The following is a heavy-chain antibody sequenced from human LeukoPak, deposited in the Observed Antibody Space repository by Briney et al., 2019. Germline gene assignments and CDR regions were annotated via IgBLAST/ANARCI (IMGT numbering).Heavy chain of an antibody. V-gene: IGHV4-59*01. CDR3: ARVSGGWYYFDY. D-gene: IGHD6-19*01. CDR2: IYYSGST. Sequence: SETLSLTCIVSGGSISSYYWSWLRQPAGKGLEWIGYIYYSGSTNYNPSLKSRVTISVDTSKNQFSLKLSSVTAADTAVYYCARVSGGWYYFDYWGQGTPVTVSS. J-gene: IGHJ4*02. CDR1: GGSISSYY.